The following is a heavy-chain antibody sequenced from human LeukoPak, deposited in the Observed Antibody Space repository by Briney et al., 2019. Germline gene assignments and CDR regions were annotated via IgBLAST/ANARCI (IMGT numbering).Heavy chain of an antibody. Sequence: PGGSLRLSCAASGFTFSSHWMTWVRQAPGKGLEWVANIKEDGSEKYYVESVKGRFTISRDNAKNSLYLQMNSLRAEDTAVYYCARELYDVLTGSPPDYWGQGTLVTVSS. CDR1: GFTFSSHW. D-gene: IGHD3-9*01. CDR3: ARELYDVLTGSPPDY. V-gene: IGHV3-7*03. J-gene: IGHJ4*02. CDR2: IKEDGSEK.